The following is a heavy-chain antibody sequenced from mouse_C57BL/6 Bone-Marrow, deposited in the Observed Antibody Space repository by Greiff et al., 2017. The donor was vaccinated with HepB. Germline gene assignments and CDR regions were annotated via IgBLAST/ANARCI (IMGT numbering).Heavy chain of an antibody. Sequence: EVQLQQSGPGLVKPSQSLSLTCSVTGYSITSGYYWNWIRQFPGNKLEWMGYISYDGSNNYNPSLKNRISITRDTSKNQFFLKLNSVTTEDTATYYCARGVDHSGDWYFDVWGTGTTVTVSS. D-gene: IGHD1-1*02. CDR3: ARGVDHSGDWYFDV. CDR1: GYSITSGYY. CDR2: ISYDGSN. J-gene: IGHJ1*03. V-gene: IGHV3-6*01.